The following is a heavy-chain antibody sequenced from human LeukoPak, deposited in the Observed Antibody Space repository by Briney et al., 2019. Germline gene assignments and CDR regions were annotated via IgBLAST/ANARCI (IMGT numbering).Heavy chain of an antibody. J-gene: IGHJ4*02. CDR3: ARDGEEIEARLSAF. Sequence: GASVKVSCKASGYIFTTYGISWVRQAPGQGLEWMGWINTYNGNTNYAQKLQGRVTMTTDTSTSTAFMELRSLRSDDTAVYYCARDGEEIEARLSAFWGQGTLVTVSS. V-gene: IGHV1-18*01. CDR2: INTYNGNT. D-gene: IGHD6-6*01. CDR1: GYIFTTYG.